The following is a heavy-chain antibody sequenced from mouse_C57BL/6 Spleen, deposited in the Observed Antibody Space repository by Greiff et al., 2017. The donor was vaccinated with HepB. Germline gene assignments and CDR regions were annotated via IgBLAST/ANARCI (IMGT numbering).Heavy chain of an antibody. CDR1: GYTFTSYW. V-gene: IGHV1-52*01. J-gene: IGHJ2*01. D-gene: IGHD2-5*01. CDR2: IDPSDSET. Sequence: QVQLQQPGAELVRPGSSVKLSCKASGYTFTSYWMHWVKQRPIQGLEWIGNIDPSDSETHYNQKFKDKATLTVDKSSSTAYMQLSSLTSEDSAVYYCARGYYSNYAGDYWGQGTTLTVSS. CDR3: ARGYYSNYAGDY.